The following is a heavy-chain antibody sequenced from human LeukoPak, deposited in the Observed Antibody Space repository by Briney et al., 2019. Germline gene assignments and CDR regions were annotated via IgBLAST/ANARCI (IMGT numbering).Heavy chain of an antibody. CDR1: GYTFTGYY. CDR3: ARGLGYDFWSGSLPGF. J-gene: IGHJ4*02. CDR2: INPNSGGT. D-gene: IGHD3-3*01. V-gene: IGHV1-2*02. Sequence: GASVKVSCKASGYTFTGYYMHWVRQAPGQGLEWMGWINPNSGGTNYAQKFQGRVTMTRDTSINTAYMELSRLRSDDTAVYYCARGLGYDFWSGSLPGFWGQGTLVTVSS.